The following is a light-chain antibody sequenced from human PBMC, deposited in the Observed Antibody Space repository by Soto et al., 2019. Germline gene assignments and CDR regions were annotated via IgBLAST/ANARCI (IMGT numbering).Light chain of an antibody. J-gene: IGLJ3*02. CDR2: GNS. CDR3: QCYDSSLSGWV. CDR1: SSNIGAGHD. V-gene: IGLV1-40*01. Sequence: QSVLTQPPSVSGAPGQRVTISCTGSSSNIGAGHDVHWYQQLPGTAPKLLIYGNSNRPSGVPDRFSGSKSGTSASLAITGLQAEDEADYYCQCYDSSLSGWVFGGGTKLTVL.